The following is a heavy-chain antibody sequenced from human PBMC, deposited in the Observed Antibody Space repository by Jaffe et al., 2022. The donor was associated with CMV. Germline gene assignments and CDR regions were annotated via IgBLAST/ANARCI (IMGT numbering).Heavy chain of an antibody. D-gene: IGHD2-21*01. J-gene: IGHJ5*02. Sequence: QLQESGPGLVRPSETLSLTCLVSGDSVSNHYWSWIRQPPGKGLEWIGWLYDTESTNYNPSLKSRVTMSVDTSKNHFSLKLHSVTAADTALYFCASAGPVTIPVPSWFDPWGQGIFVTVSS. CDR2: LYDTEST. CDR3: ASAGPVTIPVPSWFDP. CDR1: GDSVSNHY. V-gene: IGHV4-59*02.